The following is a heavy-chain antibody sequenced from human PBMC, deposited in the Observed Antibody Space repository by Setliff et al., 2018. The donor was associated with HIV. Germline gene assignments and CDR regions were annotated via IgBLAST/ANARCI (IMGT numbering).Heavy chain of an antibody. CDR2: IYYSGST. CDR3: ARFSTSSGGTFDY. CDR1: GGSISSHY. D-gene: IGHD6-6*01. V-gene: IGHV4-59*08. Sequence: PSETLSLTCTVSGGSISSHYWSWIRQPPGKGLEWIGNIYYSGSTNYNPSLKSRVTISVDTSKNQFSLKLTSVTAADTAVYYCARFSTSSGGTFDYWGQGTLVTVSS. J-gene: IGHJ4*02.